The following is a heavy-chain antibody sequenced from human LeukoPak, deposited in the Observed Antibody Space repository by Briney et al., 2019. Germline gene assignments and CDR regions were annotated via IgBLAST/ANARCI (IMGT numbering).Heavy chain of an antibody. CDR2: ISSSSSTI. CDR1: GFTFSSYS. Sequence: GGSLRLSCAASGFTFSSYSMNWVRQAPGKVLEWVSYISSSSSTIYYADSVKGRFTISRDNAKNSLYLQMNSLRAEDTAVYYCARRVVISGMDVWGQGTTVTVSS. D-gene: IGHD3-3*01. J-gene: IGHJ6*02. V-gene: IGHV3-48*01. CDR3: ARRVVISGMDV.